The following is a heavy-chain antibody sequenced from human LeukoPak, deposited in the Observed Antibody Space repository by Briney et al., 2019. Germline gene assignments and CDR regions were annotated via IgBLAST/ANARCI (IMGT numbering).Heavy chain of an antibody. Sequence: PGGSLRLSCAASGFVFSSYWMTWVRQAPGKGLEWVASTNEGGSGKYYVDSVKGRFTISRDNAQKSLYLEMHSLRVEDTAVYYCARAVTSTEGYWGQETLVTVSS. J-gene: IGHJ4*02. CDR1: GFVFSSYW. CDR3: ARAVTSTEGY. V-gene: IGHV3-7*03. CDR2: TNEGGSGK.